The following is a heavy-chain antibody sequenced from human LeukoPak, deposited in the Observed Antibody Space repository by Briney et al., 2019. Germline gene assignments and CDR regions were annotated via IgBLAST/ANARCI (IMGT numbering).Heavy chain of an antibody. Sequence: PSETLSLTCAVSGGSISSGGYSWSWIRQPPGKGLEWIGYIYHSGSTYYNPSLKSRVTISVDRSKNQFSLKLSSVTAADTAVYYCARGGGDPFDYWGQGTLVTVSS. V-gene: IGHV4-30-2*01. D-gene: IGHD2-21*01. CDR1: GGSISSGGYS. CDR3: ARGGGDPFDY. CDR2: IYHSGST. J-gene: IGHJ4*02.